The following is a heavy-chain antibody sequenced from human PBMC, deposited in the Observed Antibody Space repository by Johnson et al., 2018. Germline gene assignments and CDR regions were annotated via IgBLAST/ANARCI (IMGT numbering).Heavy chain of an antibody. V-gene: IGHV3-66*02. D-gene: IGHD2/OR15-2a*01. CDR1: GFTVRNTY. Sequence: VQLVESGGNFVQPGGSLRLSCAVSGFTVRNTYMTWVRQAPGKGLEWVSVIYSGGTTYYADSVKGRFTISRDNSKNTGYLQMNSLRIEDTAVYYCERDRWFYDEGLSGDDYYTFLDVWGTGTKVSGSS. J-gene: IGHJ6*03. CDR2: IYSGGTT. CDR3: ERDRWFYDEGLSGDDYYTFLDV.